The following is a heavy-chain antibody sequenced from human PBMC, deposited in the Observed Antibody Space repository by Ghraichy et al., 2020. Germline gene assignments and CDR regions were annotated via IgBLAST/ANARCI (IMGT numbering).Heavy chain of an antibody. V-gene: IGHV3-23*01. CDR1: GFTFSSYA. J-gene: IGHJ4*03. Sequence: GGSLRLSCAASGFTFSSYAMSWVRQAPGKGLEWVSAIGGSTGNTYYADSVKGRFTISRDNSKNTLYLQMNSLRAEDTAVFYCAKDRGPSGSFDYWGHGTLVTVSS. CDR3: AKDRGPSGSFDY. D-gene: IGHD6-19*01. CDR2: IGGSTGNT.